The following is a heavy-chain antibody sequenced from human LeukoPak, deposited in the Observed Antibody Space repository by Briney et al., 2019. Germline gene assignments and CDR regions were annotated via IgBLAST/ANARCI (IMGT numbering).Heavy chain of an antibody. CDR2: ISAYNGNT. CDR3: AREPPLNSGYDQTFDY. V-gene: IGHV1-18*01. J-gene: IGHJ4*02. CDR1: GYTFTSYG. D-gene: IGHD5-12*01. Sequence: ASVKVSCKASGYTFTSYGISWVRQAPGQGLEWMGWISAYNGNTNYAQKLQGRVTMTTDTSTSTAYMELRSLRSDDTAVYYCAREPPLNSGYDQTFDYRGQGTLVTVSS.